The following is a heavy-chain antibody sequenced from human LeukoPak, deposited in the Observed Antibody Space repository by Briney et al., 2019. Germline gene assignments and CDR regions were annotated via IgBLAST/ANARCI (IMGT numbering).Heavy chain of an antibody. CDR2: IKQDGSEK. D-gene: IGHD3-22*01. V-gene: IGHV3-7*01. CDR3: ARDRTTYYYDSSGYYRY. CDR1: GFTFSSYW. J-gene: IGHJ4*02. Sequence: GGSLRLSCAASGFTFSSYWMSWVRQAPGKGLERVANIKQDGSEKYYVDSVKGRFTISRDNAKNSLYLQMNSLRAEDTAVYYCARDRTTYYYDSSGYYRYWGQGTLVTVSS.